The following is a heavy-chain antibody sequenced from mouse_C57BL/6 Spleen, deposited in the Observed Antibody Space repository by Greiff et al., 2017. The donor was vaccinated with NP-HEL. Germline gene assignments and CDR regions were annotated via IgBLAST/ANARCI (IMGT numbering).Heavy chain of an antibody. CDR2: INPYNGDT. CDR1: GYSFTGYF. D-gene: IGHD2-4*01. V-gene: IGHV1-20*01. Sequence: EVHLVESGPELVKPGDSVKISCKASGYSFTGYFMNWVMQSHGKSLEWIGRINPYNGDTFYNQKFKGKATLTVDKSSSTAHMELRSLTSEDSAVYYCASYDYASYAMDYWGQGTSVTVSS. CDR3: ASYDYASYAMDY. J-gene: IGHJ4*01.